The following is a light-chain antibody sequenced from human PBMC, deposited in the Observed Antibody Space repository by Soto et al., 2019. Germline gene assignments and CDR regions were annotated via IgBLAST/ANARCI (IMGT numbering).Light chain of an antibody. Sequence: DGLMTHSPDSLSVSMGERATINCKSRQSVLYSSNNENYLAWYQQKPGQPPKLLIYRASTRESGVPDRFSGSGSGTDFTLTISSLEPEDFAVYYCQQRSNWPPITFGQGTRLEI. CDR1: QSVLYSSNNENY. CDR3: QQRSNWPPIT. CDR2: RAS. J-gene: IGKJ5*01. V-gene: IGKV4-1*01.